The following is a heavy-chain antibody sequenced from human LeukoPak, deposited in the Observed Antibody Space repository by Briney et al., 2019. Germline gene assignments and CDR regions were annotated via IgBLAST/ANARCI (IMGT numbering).Heavy chain of an antibody. J-gene: IGHJ5*02. CDR3: ARGVRYSSGWNNWFDP. CDR2: IYTSGST. D-gene: IGHD6-19*01. CDR1: GDSISSSY. Sequence: SETLSLTCTVSGDSISSSYWSWIRQPAGKGLEWIGRIYTSGSTNYNPSLKSRVIMSLDTSANQFSLKLSSVTAADTAIYYCARGVRYSSGWNNWFDPWGQGTLVTVSS. V-gene: IGHV4-4*07.